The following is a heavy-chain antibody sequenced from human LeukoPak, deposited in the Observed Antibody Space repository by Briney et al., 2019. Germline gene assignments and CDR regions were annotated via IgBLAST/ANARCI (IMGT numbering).Heavy chain of an antibody. CDR3: ARDGGLVSYFDY. CDR1: GGSISSGGYY. Sequence: SETLSLTCTVSGGSISSGGYYWSWIRQPPGKGLEWIGYIYHSGSTYYNPSLKSRVTISVDRSKNQFSLKLSSVTAADTAVYYCARDGGLVSYFDYWGQGTLVTVSS. V-gene: IGHV4-30-2*01. CDR2: IYHSGST. D-gene: IGHD6-19*01. J-gene: IGHJ4*02.